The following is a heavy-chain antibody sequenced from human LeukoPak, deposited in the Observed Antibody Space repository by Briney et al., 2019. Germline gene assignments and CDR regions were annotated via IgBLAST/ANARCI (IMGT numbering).Heavy chain of an antibody. V-gene: IGHV4-4*02. CDR2: IYHSGST. D-gene: IGHD1-26*01. CDR3: AVLVGATVNFDY. J-gene: IGHJ4*02. CDR1: GGSISSSNW. Sequence: SGTLSLTCAVSGGSISSSNWWSWVRQPPGKGLEWTGEIYHSGSTNYNPSLKSRVTISVDKSKDQFSLKLSSVTAADTAVYYCAVLVGATVNFDYWGQGTLVTVSS.